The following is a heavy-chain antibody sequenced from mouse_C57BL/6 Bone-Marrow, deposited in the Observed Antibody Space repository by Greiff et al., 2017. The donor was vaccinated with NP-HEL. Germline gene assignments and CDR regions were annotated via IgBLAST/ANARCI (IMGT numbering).Heavy chain of an antibody. D-gene: IGHD1-1*01. Sequence: VKLMESGPGLVAPSQSLSITCTVSGFSLTSYGVHWVRQPPGKGLEWLVVIWSDGSTTYNSALKSRLSISKDNSKSQVFLKMNSLQTDDTAMYYCARQITTVVGEYYAMDYWGQGTSVTVSS. J-gene: IGHJ4*01. CDR3: ARQITTVVGEYYAMDY. CDR2: IWSDGST. CDR1: GFSLTSYG. V-gene: IGHV2-6-1*01.